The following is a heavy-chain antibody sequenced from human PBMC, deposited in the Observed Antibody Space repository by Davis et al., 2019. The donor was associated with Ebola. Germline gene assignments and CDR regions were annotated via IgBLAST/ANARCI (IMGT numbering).Heavy chain of an antibody. CDR1: GFTVSDNY. Sequence: PGGSLRLSCAASGFTVSDNYMSWVRQAPGKGLEWVSVIFRDGRTYYADSVKSRFTISRDNSKNTLYLQMNSLRPEDTAMYYCAKDPGGHTGESDYWGQGTLVTVSS. J-gene: IGHJ4*02. V-gene: IGHV3-53*05. D-gene: IGHD2-8*02. CDR2: IFRDGRT. CDR3: AKDPGGHTGESDY.